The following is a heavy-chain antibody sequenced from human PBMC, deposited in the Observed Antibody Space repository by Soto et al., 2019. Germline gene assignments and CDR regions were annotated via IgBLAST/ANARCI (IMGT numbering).Heavy chain of an antibody. CDR3: ARTDRDFYGLDV. Sequence: EVQLVESGGGLVQPGGSLRLSCEASGFTFRNYDMHWVRQGTGKGLEWVSGISAAGDPDYADSVEGRFTISRENAQNSFFLQMNSLRVGDTAVYYSARTDRDFYGLDVWGQGTKVIVSS. CDR2: ISAAGDP. V-gene: IGHV3-13*05. CDR1: GFTFRNYD. J-gene: IGHJ6*02.